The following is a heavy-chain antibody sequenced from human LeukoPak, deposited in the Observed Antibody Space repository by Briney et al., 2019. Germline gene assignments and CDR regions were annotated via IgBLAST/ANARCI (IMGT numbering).Heavy chain of an antibody. CDR1: GFTFSSYG. J-gene: IGHJ4*02. D-gene: IGHD3-22*01. Sequence: GRPLRLSCAASGFTFSSYGMHWVRQAPGKELEWVAAISYDGSNKYYADSVKGRFTISRDNSKNTLYLQMNSLRAEDTALYYCAKDNYYDSSAYQDYWGQGTLVTVSS. CDR2: ISYDGSNK. CDR3: AKDNYYDSSAYQDY. V-gene: IGHV3-30*18.